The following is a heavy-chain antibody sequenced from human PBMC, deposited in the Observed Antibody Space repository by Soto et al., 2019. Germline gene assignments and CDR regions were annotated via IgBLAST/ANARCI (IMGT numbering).Heavy chain of an antibody. J-gene: IGHJ6*02. Sequence: QVQLQESGPGLVKPSGTLSLTCAVSGGSISSSNWWSWVRQPPGKGLEWIGEIYHSGSTNYNPSLKRRVTXSXDKXKNQFSLKLSSVTAADTAVYYCARVSGSYYYGMDVWGQGTTVTVSS. CDR3: ARVSGSYYYGMDV. CDR1: GGSISSSNW. CDR2: IYHSGST. D-gene: IGHD1-26*01. V-gene: IGHV4-4*02.